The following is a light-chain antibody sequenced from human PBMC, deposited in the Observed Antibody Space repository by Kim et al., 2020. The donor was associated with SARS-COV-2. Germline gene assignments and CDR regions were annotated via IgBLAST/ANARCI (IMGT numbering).Light chain of an antibody. CDR1: SSDVGGYNY. J-gene: IGLJ2*01. CDR3: CSYAGSSTNVL. Sequence: QSALTQPRSVSGSPGQSVTISCTGTSSDVGGYNYVSWYHQYPGKAPKLIIYDVTKRPSGVPDRLSSSKSGNTASLTISGLQAEDEADYYCCSYAGSSTNVLFGGGTQLTVL. CDR2: DVT. V-gene: IGLV2-11*01.